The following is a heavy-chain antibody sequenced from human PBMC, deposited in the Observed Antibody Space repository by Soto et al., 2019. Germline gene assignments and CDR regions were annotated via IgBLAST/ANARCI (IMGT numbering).Heavy chain of an antibody. CDR1: GGSMRNYF. J-gene: IGHJ4*02. D-gene: IGHD6-13*01. CDR3: AAGRGSSRNLAPYYLDF. CDR2: IHYSGTT. Sequence: SETLSLTCTVSGGSMRNYFWTWIRQPPGKGLEWIGYIHYSGTTSFFPSYNPSLRSRVTISEDTSKNQFSLKLLSVTTADTAVYFCAAGRGSSRNLAPYYLDFWGQGTLVTVSS. V-gene: IGHV4-59*01.